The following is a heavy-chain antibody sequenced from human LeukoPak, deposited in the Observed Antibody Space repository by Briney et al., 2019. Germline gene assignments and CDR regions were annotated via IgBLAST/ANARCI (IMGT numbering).Heavy chain of an antibody. Sequence: GGSLRLSCVASGSTFSTYSMNWVRQAPGKGLEWVSYISSSGSTIYYADSVKGRFTISRDNAKNSLYLQMNSLRAEDTAVYYCARDRYDYVWGSPYWGQGTLVTVSS. V-gene: IGHV3-48*04. CDR1: GSTFSTYS. J-gene: IGHJ4*02. D-gene: IGHD3-16*01. CDR3: ARDRYDYVWGSPY. CDR2: ISSSGSTI.